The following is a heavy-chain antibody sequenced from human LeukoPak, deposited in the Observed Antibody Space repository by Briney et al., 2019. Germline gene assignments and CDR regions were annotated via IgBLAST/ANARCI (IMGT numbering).Heavy chain of an antibody. Sequence: ASVKVSCKASGYTFTSYGIRWVRQAPGQGLEWMGWISAYNGNTNYAQKLQGRVTMTTDTSTSTAYMELRSLRSDDTAVYYCARDSLAVAGTLVDYWGQGTLVTVSS. J-gene: IGHJ4*02. CDR3: ARDSLAVAGTLVDY. D-gene: IGHD6-19*01. V-gene: IGHV1-18*01. CDR2: ISAYNGNT. CDR1: GYTFTSYG.